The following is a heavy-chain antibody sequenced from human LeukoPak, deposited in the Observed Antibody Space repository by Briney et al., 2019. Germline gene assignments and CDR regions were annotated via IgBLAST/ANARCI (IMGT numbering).Heavy chain of an antibody. CDR1: GYTFTTSY. D-gene: IGHD2-15*01. J-gene: IGHJ4*02. Sequence: GASVKVSCKASGYTFTTSYMHWVRQAPGQGLEWMGVISFRDGTTNYAQKFQDRGTIITETPASTVYLDLSSLRSEDTAVYYCARTRGYAYVDYWGQGNLVTVSS. V-gene: IGHV1-46*01. CDR3: ARTRGYAYVDY. CDR2: ISFRDGTT.